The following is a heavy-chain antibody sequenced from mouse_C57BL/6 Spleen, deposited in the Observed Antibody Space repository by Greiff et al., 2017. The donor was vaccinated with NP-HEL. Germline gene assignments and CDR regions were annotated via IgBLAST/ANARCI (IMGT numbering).Heavy chain of an antibody. CDR1: GYAFTNYL. J-gene: IGHJ2*01. D-gene: IGHD4-1*01. Sequence: VQLQQSGAELVRPGTSVKVSCKASGYAFTNYLIEWVKQRPGQGLEWIGVINPGSGGTNYNEKFKGKATLTADKSSSTAYMQLSSLTSEDSAVYFCARGKLGPFDYWGQGTTLTVSS. V-gene: IGHV1-54*01. CDR3: ARGKLGPFDY. CDR2: INPGSGGT.